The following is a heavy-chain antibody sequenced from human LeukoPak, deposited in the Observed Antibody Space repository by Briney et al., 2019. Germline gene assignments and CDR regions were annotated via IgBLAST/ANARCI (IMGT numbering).Heavy chain of an antibody. CDR1: GFTFSSYA. J-gene: IGHJ3*02. CDR2: IRSKANSYAT. Sequence: PGGSLRLSCAASGFTFSSYAMSWVRQASGKGLEWVGRIRSKANSYATAYAASVKGRFTISRDDSKNTAYLQMNSLKTEDTAVYYCTSPVGYCSGGSCYGAFDIWGQGTMVTVSS. D-gene: IGHD2-15*01. CDR3: TSPVGYCSGGSCYGAFDI. V-gene: IGHV3-73*01.